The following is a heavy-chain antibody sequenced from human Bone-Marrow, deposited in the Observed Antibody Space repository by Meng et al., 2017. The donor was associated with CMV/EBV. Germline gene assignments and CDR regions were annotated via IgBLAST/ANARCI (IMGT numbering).Heavy chain of an antibody. Sequence: GESLKISCAASGFTFDDYGMSWVRQAPGKGLEWVSGINWNGGSTGYADSVKGRFTISRDNAKNSLYLQMNSLRAEDTAVYYCARDRGYGGNGLGYWGQGTRVTVSS. J-gene: IGHJ4*02. CDR2: INWNGGST. CDR3: ARDRGYGGNGLGY. CDR1: GFTFDDYG. D-gene: IGHD4-23*01. V-gene: IGHV3-20*04.